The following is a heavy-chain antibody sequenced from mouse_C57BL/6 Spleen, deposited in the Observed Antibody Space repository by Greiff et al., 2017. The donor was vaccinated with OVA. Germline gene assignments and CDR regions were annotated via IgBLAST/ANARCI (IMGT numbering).Heavy chain of an antibody. CDR1: GYTFTDYY. V-gene: IGHV1-26*01. CDR3: ARWGSTMVTTWVFDY. D-gene: IGHD2-2*01. CDR2: INPNNGGT. Sequence: EVQLQQSGPELVKPGASVKISCKASGYTFTDYYMNWVKQSHGKSLEWIGDINPNNGGTSYNQKFKGKATLTVDKSSSTAYMELRSLTSEDSAVYYCARWGSTMVTTWVFDYWGQGTTLTVSS. J-gene: IGHJ2*01.